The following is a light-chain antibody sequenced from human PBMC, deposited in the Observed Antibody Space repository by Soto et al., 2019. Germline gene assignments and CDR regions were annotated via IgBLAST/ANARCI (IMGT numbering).Light chain of an antibody. V-gene: IGLV7-43*01. J-gene: IGLJ2*01. CDR2: RTN. CDR3: LLYFGDAQV. Sequence: QTVVTQEPSLTVSPGGTVTLTCASSTGAGTSGSYPNWLQQKPGQAPRALIYRTNYKHSWTPARFSGSLLVGKAALTLSGVQTADEAVYYCLLYFGDAQVFGGGTKVTVL. CDR1: TGAGTSGSY.